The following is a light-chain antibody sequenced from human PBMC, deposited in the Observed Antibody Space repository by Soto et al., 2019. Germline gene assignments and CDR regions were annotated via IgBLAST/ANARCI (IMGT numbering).Light chain of an antibody. V-gene: IGKV3-20*01. Sequence: EIVLTQSPATLSVSPGERVTLSCRASQSVDSSYLAWYQQKPGQAPRLLIYGASSRATGIPDRFSGSGSGTDFTLTISRLETEDFAVYYCQQYGSSSITFGQGTRLEIK. CDR2: GAS. CDR1: QSVDSSY. J-gene: IGKJ5*01. CDR3: QQYGSSSIT.